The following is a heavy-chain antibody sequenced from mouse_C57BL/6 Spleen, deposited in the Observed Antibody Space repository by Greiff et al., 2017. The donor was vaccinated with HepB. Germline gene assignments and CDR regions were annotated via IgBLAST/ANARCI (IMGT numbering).Heavy chain of an antibody. CDR3: ASETYYVDY. CDR2: INPNNGGT. V-gene: IGHV1-26*01. Sequence: EVQLQQSGPELVKPGASVKISCKASGYTFTDYYMNWVKQSHGKSLEWIGDINPNNGGTSYNQKFKGKATLTVDKSSSTAYLELRSLTSEDSAVYYCASETYYVDYWGQGTTLTVSS. J-gene: IGHJ2*01. CDR1: GYTFTDYY.